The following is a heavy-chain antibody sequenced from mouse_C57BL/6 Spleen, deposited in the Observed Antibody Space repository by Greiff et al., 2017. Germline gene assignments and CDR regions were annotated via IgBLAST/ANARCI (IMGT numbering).Heavy chain of an antibody. CDR1: GYTFTSYW. CDR2: IDPSDSET. V-gene: IGHV1-52*01. D-gene: IGHD2-2*01. Sequence: VQLQQPGAELVRPGSSVKLSCKASGYTFTSYWMHWVKQRPIQGLEWIGNIDPSDSETHYNQKFKDKATLTVDKSSSTAYMQLSSLTSEDSAVYYGARRGNGYYGYFDVWGTGTTVTVSS. CDR3: ARRGNGYYGYFDV. J-gene: IGHJ1*03.